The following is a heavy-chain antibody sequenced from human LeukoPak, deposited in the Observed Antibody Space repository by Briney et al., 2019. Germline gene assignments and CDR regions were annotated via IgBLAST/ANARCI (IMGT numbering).Heavy chain of an antibody. CDR3: SRESGPFCPFGY. V-gene: IGHV4/OR15-8*02. CDR2: ISLAGQS. D-gene: IGHD1-26*01. Sequence: SETLSLTCGVSGGSISGTNWWSWVRQPPGQGLEWIGEISLAGQSNYNPSLNGRVTMSLDKSSNQLSLHLTSVTAADTATYFCSRESGPFCPFGYWGQGTLVIVSS. J-gene: IGHJ4*02. CDR1: GGSISGTNW.